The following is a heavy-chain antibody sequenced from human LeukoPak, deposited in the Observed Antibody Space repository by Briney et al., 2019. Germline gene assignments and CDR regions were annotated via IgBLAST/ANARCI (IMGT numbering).Heavy chain of an antibody. CDR1: GFIVSSKY. J-gene: IGHJ4*02. D-gene: IGHD6-19*01. Sequence: GGSLRLSCAASGFIVSSKYMSWVRQAPGKGLEWVSAISGSGGSTYYADSVKGRFTISRDNSKNTLYLQMNSLRAEDTAVYYCAKGEYSSGWAVDYWGQGTLVTVSS. V-gene: IGHV3-23*01. CDR3: AKGEYSSGWAVDY. CDR2: ISGSGGST.